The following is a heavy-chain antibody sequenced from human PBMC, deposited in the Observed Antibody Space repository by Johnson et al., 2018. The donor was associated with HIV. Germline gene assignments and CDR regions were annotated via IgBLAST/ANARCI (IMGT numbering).Heavy chain of an antibody. CDR2: ISWNSGSI. J-gene: IGHJ3*02. Sequence: VQLVESGGGLVQPGRSLRLSCAASGFTFDDYAMHWVRQAPGKGLEWVSGISWNSGSIGYADSVKGRFTISRDNAKNSLYLQMNSLRAEDTALYYCAKGFYGSGSYDAFDIWGQGTMVTVSS. CDR3: AKGFYGSGSYDAFDI. D-gene: IGHD3-10*01. V-gene: IGHV3-9*01. CDR1: GFTFDDYA.